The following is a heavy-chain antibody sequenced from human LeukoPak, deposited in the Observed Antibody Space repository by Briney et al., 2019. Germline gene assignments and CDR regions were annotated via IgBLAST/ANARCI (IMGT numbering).Heavy chain of an antibody. CDR2: IKSDGSST. D-gene: IGHD1-14*01. J-gene: IGHJ4*02. CDR1: GFTFSSYW. CDR3: ARDLRTHDY. V-gene: IGHV3-74*01. Sequence: PGGSLRLSCAASGFTFSSYWMHWVRHAPGKGLVWVSRIKSDGSSTSYADSVRGRFTISRDNAKNTLYLQMNSLRADDTAVYYCARDLRTHDYWGQGTLVTVSS.